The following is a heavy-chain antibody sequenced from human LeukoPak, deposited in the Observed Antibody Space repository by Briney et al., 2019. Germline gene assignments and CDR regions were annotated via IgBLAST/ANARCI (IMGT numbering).Heavy chain of an antibody. V-gene: IGHV3-30*01. CDR3: AREAYYDILTGYCRYFDY. J-gene: IGHJ4*02. Sequence: GGSLRLSCAASGFTFSSYAMHWARQAPGKGLEWVAVISYDGSNKYYADSVKGRFTISRDNSKNTLYLQMNSLRAEDTAVYYCAREAYYDILTGYCRYFDYWGQGTLVTVSS. CDR1: GFTFSSYA. D-gene: IGHD3-9*01. CDR2: ISYDGSNK.